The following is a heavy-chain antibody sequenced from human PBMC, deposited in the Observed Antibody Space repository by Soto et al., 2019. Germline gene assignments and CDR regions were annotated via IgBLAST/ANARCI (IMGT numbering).Heavy chain of an antibody. CDR2: ISGSGGST. V-gene: IGHV3-23*01. J-gene: IGHJ6*02. D-gene: IGHD3-10*01. Sequence: GGSLRLSCAASGFTFSSYAMSWVRQAPGKGLEWVSAISGSGGSTYYADSVKGRFTISRDNSKNTLYLQMNSLRAKDTAVYYCAKDRRGSGSGPYYYYGMGVPGQSTTVTVSS. CDR3: AKDRRGSGSGPYYYYGMGV. CDR1: GFTFSSYA.